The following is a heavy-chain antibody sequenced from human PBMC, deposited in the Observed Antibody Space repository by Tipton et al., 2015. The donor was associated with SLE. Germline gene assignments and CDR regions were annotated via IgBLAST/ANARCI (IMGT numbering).Heavy chain of an antibody. D-gene: IGHD3-22*01. J-gene: IGHJ4*02. CDR2: INSDGSST. V-gene: IGHV3-74*01. Sequence: SLRLSCAASGFTFSSHWMHWVRQAPGKGLVWVSRINSDGSSTSYTDSVKGRFTISRDNAKNTLFLQMNSLRAEDTAVYYCVRDRYYAQDYWGQGTLVTVSS. CDR3: VRDRYYAQDY. CDR1: GFTFSSHW.